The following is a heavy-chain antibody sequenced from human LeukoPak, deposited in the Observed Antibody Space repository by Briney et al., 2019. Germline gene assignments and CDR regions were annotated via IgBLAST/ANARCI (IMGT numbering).Heavy chain of an antibody. D-gene: IGHD4-17*01. Sequence: PSETLSLTCAVYGGSFSGYYWSWIRQPPGKGLEWIGYIYYSGSTYYNPSLKSRVTISVDTSKNQFSLKLSSVTAADTAVYYCARADYGDYVWNYWGQGTLVTVPS. CDR2: IYYSGST. V-gene: IGHV4-30-4*08. CDR3: ARADYGDYVWNY. J-gene: IGHJ4*02. CDR1: GGSFSGYY.